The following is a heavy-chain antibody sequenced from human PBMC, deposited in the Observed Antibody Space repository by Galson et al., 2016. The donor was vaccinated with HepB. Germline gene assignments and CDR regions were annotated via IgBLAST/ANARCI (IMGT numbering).Heavy chain of an antibody. V-gene: IGHV3-7*04. J-gene: IGHJ4*02. CDR2: IHQAGGQR. CDR1: GFTFSSFW. CDR3: ARRMLVGAGFDY. D-gene: IGHD1-26*01. Sequence: SLRLSCAASGFTFSSFWMSWVRQAPGKGLEWVANIHQAGGQRYYGDSVEGRFTVSRDNAKNSLYLHMNSLRVDDTALYYCARRMLVGAGFDYWGQGALVTVSA.